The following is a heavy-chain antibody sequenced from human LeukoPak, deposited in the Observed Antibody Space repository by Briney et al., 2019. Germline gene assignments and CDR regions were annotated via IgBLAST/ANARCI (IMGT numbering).Heavy chain of an antibody. D-gene: IGHD6-13*01. V-gene: IGHV4-59*01. Sequence: SETLSLTCTVSGGSISSYYWSWIRQPPGKGLEWIGYIYYSGSTNYNPSLKSRVTISVDTSKNQFSLKLSSVTAADTAVYYCAGGEYSSSWYLFDYWGQGTLVTVSS. CDR1: GGSISSYY. J-gene: IGHJ4*02. CDR3: AGGEYSSSWYLFDY. CDR2: IYYSGST.